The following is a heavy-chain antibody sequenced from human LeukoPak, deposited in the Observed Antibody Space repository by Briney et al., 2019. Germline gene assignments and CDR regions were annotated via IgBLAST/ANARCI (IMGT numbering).Heavy chain of an antibody. CDR2: IYYSGST. Sequence: SGTLSLPRTVSGGSLSSGGYYWSWLPPHPGKGPEWIGYIYYSGSTYYNPSLKSRVTISVDTSKNQFSLKLSPVTAADTAVYYCAREGGFYRPLDYSGQGTLVTVSS. D-gene: IGHD3-3*01. V-gene: IGHV4-31*03. CDR3: AREGGFYRPLDY. J-gene: IGHJ4*02. CDR1: GGSLSSGGYY.